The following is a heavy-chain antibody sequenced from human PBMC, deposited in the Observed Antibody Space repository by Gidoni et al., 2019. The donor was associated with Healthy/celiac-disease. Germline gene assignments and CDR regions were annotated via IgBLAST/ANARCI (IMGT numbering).Heavy chain of an antibody. CDR1: GFTFSSYS. CDR3: ARNSGSYLYYFDY. CDR2: ISSSSSTI. J-gene: IGHJ4*02. D-gene: IGHD1-26*01. V-gene: IGHV3-48*02. Sequence: EVQLVESGGGLVQPGGSLRLYCAASGFTFSSYSMNWVRQAPGKGLEWISYISSSSSTIYYADSVKGRFTISRDNAKNSLYLQMNSLRDEDTAVYYCARNSGSYLYYFDYWGQGTLVTVSS.